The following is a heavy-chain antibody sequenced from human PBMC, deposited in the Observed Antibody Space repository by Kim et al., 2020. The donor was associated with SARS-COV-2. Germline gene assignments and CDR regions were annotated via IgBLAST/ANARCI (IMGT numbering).Heavy chain of an antibody. Sequence: GGSLRLSCAASGFTFSSYTMNWVRQAPGKGLEWVSSIIDSGHSTYSAHSAKGRFTISRDNSKSTLYLQMNSLRAEDTAVYYCAKKGNQSGYNSFDFWGQGALVTVSA. J-gene: IGHJ4*02. CDR2: IIDSGHST. CDR1: GFTFSSYT. D-gene: IGHD3-16*02. CDR3: AKKGNQSGYNSFDF. V-gene: IGHV3-23*01.